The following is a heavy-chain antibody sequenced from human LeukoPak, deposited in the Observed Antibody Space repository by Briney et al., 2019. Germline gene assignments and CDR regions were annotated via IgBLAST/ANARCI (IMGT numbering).Heavy chain of an antibody. CDR2: IRYDGSNK. J-gene: IGHJ2*01. V-gene: IGHV3-30*02. CDR3: ASSPPSGTTWYFDL. CDR1: GFTFSSYD. Sequence: GGSLRLSCAASGFTFSSYDMHWVRQAPGKGLEWVAFIRYDGSNKYYADSVKGRFTISRDNSKNTLYLQMGSLRAEDMAVYYCASSPPSGTTWYFDLWGRGTLVTVSS. D-gene: IGHD1-7*01.